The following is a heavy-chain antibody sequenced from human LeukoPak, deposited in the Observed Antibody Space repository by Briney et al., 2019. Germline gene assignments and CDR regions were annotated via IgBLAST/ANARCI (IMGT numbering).Heavy chain of an antibody. CDR2: ISGSGGST. Sequence: GGSLRLSCAASGFTFSSYAMSWVRQAPGKGLEWVSAISGSGGSTYYADSVKGRFTISRDNSKNTLYLQMNSLRAEDTAVYYCAKGLDHGSYYGSFVDYWGQGTLVTVSS. CDR3: AKGLDHGSYYGSFVDY. V-gene: IGHV3-23*01. J-gene: IGHJ4*02. CDR1: GFTFSSYA. D-gene: IGHD1-26*01.